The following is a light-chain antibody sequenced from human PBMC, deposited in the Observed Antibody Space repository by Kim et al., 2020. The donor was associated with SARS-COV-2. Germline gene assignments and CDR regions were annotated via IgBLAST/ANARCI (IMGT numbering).Light chain of an antibody. CDR2: GAF. J-gene: IGKJ4*01. Sequence: GESGTLWWRASRSGNSNDLDGYKRNPGQGPRLLSDGAFSRATGIQDRGSGSGSGTDFTLTINRLEPEDFAVYDCQQYGSSPETFGGGTKVDIK. V-gene: IGKV3-20*01. CDR3: QQYGSSPET. CDR1: RSGNSND.